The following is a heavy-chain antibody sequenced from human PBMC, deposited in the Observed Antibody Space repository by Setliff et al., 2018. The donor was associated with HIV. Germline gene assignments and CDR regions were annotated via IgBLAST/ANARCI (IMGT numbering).Heavy chain of an antibody. CDR3: ARGDKWAFDY. Sequence: GGSLRLSCAVSGFNANPYTMAWVRQAPGRGLEWLSSLRGDGIISYADSVKGRFTISRDSAKNSLFLQMNSLRGEDTAVYFCARGDKWAFDYWGQGTQVTVSS. J-gene: IGHJ4*02. D-gene: IGHD1-26*01. V-gene: IGHV3-48*01. CDR2: LRGDGII. CDR1: GFNANPYT.